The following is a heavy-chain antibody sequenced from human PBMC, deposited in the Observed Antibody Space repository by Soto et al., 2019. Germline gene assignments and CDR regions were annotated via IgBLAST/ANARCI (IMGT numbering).Heavy chain of an antibody. J-gene: IGHJ6*02. V-gene: IGHV1-8*01. Sequence: ASVKVSCKASGYTFTSYDINWVRQATGQGLEWMGWMNPNSGNTGYAEKFQGRVTMTTDTSTSTAHMELRSLRSDDTAVYYCAREGQAPYYYYGMDVWGQGTAVTVSS. CDR2: MNPNSGNT. CDR3: AREGQAPYYYYGMDV. CDR1: GYTFTSYD.